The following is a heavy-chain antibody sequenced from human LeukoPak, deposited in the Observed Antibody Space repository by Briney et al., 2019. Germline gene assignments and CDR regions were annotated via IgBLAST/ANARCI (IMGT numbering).Heavy chain of an antibody. CDR2: IRSKAYGGTT. V-gene: IGHV3-49*04. CDR3: IRVGGDILTSDNYYFDY. Sequence: SCKASGYTFTTYAMSWVRQAPGKGLEWVGFIRSKAYGGTTEYAASVKGRFTISRDDSKSIAYLQMNSLKTEDTAVYYCIRVGGDILTSDNYYFDYWGHGTLVTVSS. J-gene: IGHJ4*01. D-gene: IGHD3-9*01. CDR1: GYTFTTYA.